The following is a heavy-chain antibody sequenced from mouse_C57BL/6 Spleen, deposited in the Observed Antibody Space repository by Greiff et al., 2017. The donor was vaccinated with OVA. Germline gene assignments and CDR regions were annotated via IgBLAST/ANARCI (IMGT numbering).Heavy chain of an antibody. CDR1: GYTFTDYY. CDR2: IYPGSGNT. V-gene: IGHV1-76*01. J-gene: IGHJ4*01. CDR3: ARSNFRYAMDY. Sequence: QVQLQQSGAELVRPGASVKLSCKASGYTFTDYYINWVKQRPGQGLEWIARIYPGSGNTYYNEKFKGKATLTAEKSSSTAYMHLSSLTSEDSAVYFCARSNFRYAMDYWGQGTSVTVSS. D-gene: IGHD4-1*01.